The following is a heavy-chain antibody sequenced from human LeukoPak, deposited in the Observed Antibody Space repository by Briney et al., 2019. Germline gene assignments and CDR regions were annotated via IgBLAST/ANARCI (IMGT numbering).Heavy chain of an antibody. CDR2: IIPIFGTA. CDR3: ARDYSGGNLPLDY. J-gene: IGHJ4*02. V-gene: IGHV1-69*05. CDR1: GGTFSSYA. D-gene: IGHD4-23*01. Sequence: SVKVSCKASGGTFSSYAISWVRQAPGHGLEWMGRIIPIFGTANYAQKFQGRVTITTDESTSTAYMELSSLRSEDTAVYYCARDYSGGNLPLDYWGQGTLVTVSS.